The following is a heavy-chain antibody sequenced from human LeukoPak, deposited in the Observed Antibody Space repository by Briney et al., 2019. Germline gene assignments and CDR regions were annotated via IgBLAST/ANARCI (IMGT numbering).Heavy chain of an antibody. CDR1: GFTLSSYW. D-gene: IGHD6-13*01. J-gene: IGHJ6*02. CDR2: IDPDGSIT. V-gene: IGHV3-74*01. Sequence: PGGSLRLSCAASGFTLSSYWMHWVRQAPGEGLVWVSRIDPDGSITNYADSVKGRSTTSRDNAKNTLYLQMNSLRAEDTALYYCTRVQAGRAGLMDVWGRGTTVTVSS. CDR3: TRVQAGRAGLMDV.